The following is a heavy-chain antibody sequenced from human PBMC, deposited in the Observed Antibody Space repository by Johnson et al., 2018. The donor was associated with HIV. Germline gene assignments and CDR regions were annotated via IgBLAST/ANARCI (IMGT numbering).Heavy chain of an antibody. CDR1: GFTFSSYW. D-gene: IGHD3-22*01. J-gene: IGHJ3*02. Sequence: VQLVESGGGLVQPGGSLRLSCAASGFTFSSYWMSWVRQAPGKGLEWVANIKQDGSEKYYVDSVKGRFTISRDNAKNSLYLQMNSLRAEDTAVYYCARYFYDISGWIPLDAFDIWGQGTMVTVSS. CDR3: ARYFYDISGWIPLDAFDI. CDR2: IKQDGSEK. V-gene: IGHV3-7*01.